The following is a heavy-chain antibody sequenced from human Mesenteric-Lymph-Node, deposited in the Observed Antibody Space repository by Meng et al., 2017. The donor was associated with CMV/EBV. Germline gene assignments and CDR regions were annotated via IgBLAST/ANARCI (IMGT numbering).Heavy chain of an antibody. CDR1: GYSFTSYW. CDR3: ARHYHQLLWFSGFDP. D-gene: IGHD2-2*01. V-gene: IGHV5-51*01. J-gene: IGHJ5*02. Sequence: GESLKISCKGSGYSFTSYWIGWVRQMPGKGLEWMGIIYPGDSDTRYSPSFQGQVTISADKSISTAYLQWSSLKASDTAMYYCARHYHQLLWFSGFDPWGQGTLVTVSS. CDR2: IYPGDSDT.